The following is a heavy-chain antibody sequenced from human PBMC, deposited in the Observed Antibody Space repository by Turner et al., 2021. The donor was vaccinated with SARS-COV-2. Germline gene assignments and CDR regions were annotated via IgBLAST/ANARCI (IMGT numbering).Heavy chain of an antibody. CDR2: ISAYNGNT. J-gene: IGHJ4*02. CDR1: TFTSYG. Sequence: TFTSYGISWVRQAPGQGLEWMGWISAYNGNTNYAQKHQGRVTMTTDTSTSTAYMELRSLRSDDTAVYYCARGDIVVVVASTPGDYFDYWGQGTLVTVSS. V-gene: IGHV1-18*01. CDR3: ARGDIVVVVASTPGDYFDY. D-gene: IGHD2-15*01.